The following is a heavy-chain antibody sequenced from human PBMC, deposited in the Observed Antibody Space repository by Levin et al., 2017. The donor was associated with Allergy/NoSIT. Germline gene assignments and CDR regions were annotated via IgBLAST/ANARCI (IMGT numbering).Heavy chain of an antibody. CDR2: FSDTGDT. CDR1: GDSVSSGTYH. Sequence: LSQTLSLTCSVSGDSVSSGTYHWCWIRQPPGKGLEWIGCFSDTGDTNGSPSLNSPVTISIDTSKNQLSLRLRSVTAADTAVYFCAAYYRGYGGKGSWGQGTLVTVSS. J-gene: IGHJ1*01. CDR3: AAYYRGYGGKGS. D-gene: IGHD4-23*01. V-gene: IGHV4-61*01.